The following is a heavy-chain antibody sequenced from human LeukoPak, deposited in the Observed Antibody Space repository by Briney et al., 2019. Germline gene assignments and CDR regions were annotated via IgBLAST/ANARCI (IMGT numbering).Heavy chain of an antibody. J-gene: IGHJ4*02. Sequence: KPSETLSLTCTVSGGSISSSNYYWGWIRQPPGKGLEWIGSIYYSGSTYYNPSLKSRVTISVDTSKNQFSLKLSSVTAADTAVYYCARHPYYDFWSGYLRYYFDYWGQGTLVTVSS. CDR2: IYYSGST. CDR3: ARHPYYDFWSGYLRYYFDY. CDR1: GGSISSSNYY. V-gene: IGHV4-39*01. D-gene: IGHD3-3*01.